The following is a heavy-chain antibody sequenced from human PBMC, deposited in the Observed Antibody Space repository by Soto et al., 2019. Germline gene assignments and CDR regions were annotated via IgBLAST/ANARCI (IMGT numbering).Heavy chain of an antibody. CDR1: GGSISSYY. CDR3: ARLQFYFNY. CDR2: IYYSGST. Sequence: QVQLQESGPGLVKPSETLSLTCTVSGGSISSYYWSWIRQPPGKGLEWIGYIYYSGSTNYNPSLKTRDTISVDTSKSQCSLKLSAVPAADTVVYYCARLQFYFNYWGQGNLVTVSS. J-gene: IGHJ4*02. V-gene: IGHV4-59*01.